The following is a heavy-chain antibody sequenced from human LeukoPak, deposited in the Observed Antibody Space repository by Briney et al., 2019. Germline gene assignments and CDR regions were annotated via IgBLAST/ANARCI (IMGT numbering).Heavy chain of an antibody. Sequence: GGSLRLSCAASGFTFSNYAMHWVRQAPGKGLEWVALISFDGNNKYYADSVKGRLTISRDNSKNTLYLQMNSLRAEDTAVYYCARVGLSIAARDYWGQGTLVTVSS. CDR1: GFTFSNYA. CDR3: ARVGLSIAARDY. J-gene: IGHJ4*02. CDR2: ISFDGNNK. V-gene: IGHV3-30*04. D-gene: IGHD6-6*01.